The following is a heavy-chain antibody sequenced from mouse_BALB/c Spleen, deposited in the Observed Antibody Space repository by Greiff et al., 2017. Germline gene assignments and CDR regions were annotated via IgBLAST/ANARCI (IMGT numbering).Heavy chain of an antibody. V-gene: IGHV1-54*01. CDR3: ARRGGWLLRGDYFDY. Sequence: VQLQQSGAELVRPGTSVKVSCKASGYAFTNYLIEWIGVINPGSGGTNYNEKFKGKATLTADKSSSTAYMQLSSLTSDDSAVYFCARRGGWLLRGDYFDYWGQGTTLTVSS. J-gene: IGHJ2*01. CDR1: GYAFTNYL. CDR2: INPGSGGT. D-gene: IGHD2-3*01.